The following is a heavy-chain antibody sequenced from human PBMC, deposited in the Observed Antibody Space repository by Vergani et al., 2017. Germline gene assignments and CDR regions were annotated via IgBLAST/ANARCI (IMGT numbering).Heavy chain of an antibody. CDR2: LWYDGSNT. Sequence: QVQLVESGGGVVQPGRSLRLSCVASGFAFRTYGMHWVRQAPGKGLEWVAILWYDGSNTYYADSVKGRFTVSRDNSRNTLFLQMNSLRVEDTAVYYCARSRYDSSGFSTIFRYWGQGTRVTVS. CDR3: ARSRYDSSGFSTIFRY. D-gene: IGHD3-22*01. V-gene: IGHV3-33*01. CDR1: GFAFRTYG. J-gene: IGHJ4*02.